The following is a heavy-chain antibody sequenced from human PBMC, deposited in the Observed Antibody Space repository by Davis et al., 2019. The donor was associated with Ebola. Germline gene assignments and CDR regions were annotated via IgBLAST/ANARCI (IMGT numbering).Heavy chain of an antibody. Sequence: GESLKISCEASGFTLRSYDMHWVRQSAGKGLEWVSNIGTAGDAYYPGSVKGRFTISRENSKATLDLQMNSLRAEDTAVYYCAKGDNSGWYGVDYWGQGTLVTVSS. CDR3: AKGDNSGWYGVDY. D-gene: IGHD6-19*01. J-gene: IGHJ4*02. V-gene: IGHV3-13*01. CDR1: GFTLRSYD. CDR2: IGTAGDA.